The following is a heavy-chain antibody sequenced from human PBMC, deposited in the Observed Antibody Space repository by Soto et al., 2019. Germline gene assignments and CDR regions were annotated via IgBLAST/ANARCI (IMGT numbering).Heavy chain of an antibody. CDR3: TTVYYDFWSGHSIDY. V-gene: IGHV3-15*01. D-gene: IGHD3-3*01. CDR2: IKSKTDGGTT. Sequence: GGSLRLSCAASGFTFSNAWMSWVRQAPGKGLEWVGRIKSKTDGGTTDYAAPVKGRFTISRDDSKNTLYLQMNSLKTEDTAVYYCTTVYYDFWSGHSIDYWGQGTLVTVSS. J-gene: IGHJ4*02. CDR1: GFTFSNAW.